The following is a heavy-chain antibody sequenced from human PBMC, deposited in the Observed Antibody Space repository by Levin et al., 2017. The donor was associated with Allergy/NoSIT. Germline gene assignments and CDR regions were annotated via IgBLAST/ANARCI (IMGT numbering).Heavy chain of an antibody. V-gene: IGHV3-23*01. J-gene: IGHJ4*02. CDR1: GITFSNYA. CDR3: VHSGWDD. CDR2: ISISGDDR. D-gene: IGHD6-19*01. Sequence: HPGGSLRLSCAASGITFSNYALSWVRQAPRKGLEWVSGISISGDDRVYADSVKGRFTISRDNSKSTLYLQMNSLTTDDTGVYYCVHSGWDDWAQGTLVTVSS.